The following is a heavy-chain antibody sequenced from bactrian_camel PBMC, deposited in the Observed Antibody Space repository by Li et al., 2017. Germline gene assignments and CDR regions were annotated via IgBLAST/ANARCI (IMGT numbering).Heavy chain of an antibody. D-gene: IGHD1*01. V-gene: IGHV3S44*01. CDR3: VKPNPDARGGFDH. J-gene: IGHJ4*01. CDR1: RYTHST. CDR2: IYAIYNGDRST. Sequence: EVQLVESGGGSVQAGGSLRLSCAHSRYTHSTMGWFRQAPGKEREGVAAIYAIYNGDRSTRYADSVKGRFTISQDNAKNTLYLQMNSLKPEDTAVYYCVKPNPDARGGFDHWGQGTQVTVS.